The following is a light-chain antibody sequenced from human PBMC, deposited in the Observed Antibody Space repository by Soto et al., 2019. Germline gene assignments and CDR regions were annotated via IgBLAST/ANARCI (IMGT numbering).Light chain of an antibody. CDR1: QSVSSSY. CDR2: GAS. CDR3: QQYGSSGT. J-gene: IGKJ1*01. Sequence: EIVLTQSPVTLSLSPGERATLSFRASQSVSSSYLAWYQQKPGQAPRLLIYGASSRATGIPDRFSGSGSGTDFTLTISRLEPEDFAVYYCQQYGSSGTFGQGTKVDIK. V-gene: IGKV3-20*01.